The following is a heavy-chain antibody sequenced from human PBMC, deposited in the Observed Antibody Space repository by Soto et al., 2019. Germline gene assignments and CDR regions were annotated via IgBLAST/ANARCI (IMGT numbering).Heavy chain of an antibody. Sequence: PVASLRPSSAASGFTFSTYPMSRLRQAPGKGLEWVSAISGSGGSTYYADYVKGRFTISRDNSKNTLYLQMNSLRAEDTAVYYCAKIPPGYSYGYFYFDYWGQGT. CDR3: AKIPPGYSYGYFYFDY. D-gene: IGHD5-18*01. CDR1: GFTFSTYP. J-gene: IGHJ4*02. CDR2: ISGSGGST. V-gene: IGHV3-23*01.